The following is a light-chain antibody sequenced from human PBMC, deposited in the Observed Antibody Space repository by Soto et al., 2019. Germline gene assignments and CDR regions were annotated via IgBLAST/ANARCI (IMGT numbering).Light chain of an antibody. J-gene: IGKJ4*01. CDR2: DAS. Sequence: EVVMTRSPATLSVSPGARATLSCRASQSVDNDLAWYQQKPGQTPRLLIYDASTRATGIPARFSGSGSGTDFTLTISRLEHEDFAVYYCQQYGSSPTFGGGTKVDI. V-gene: IGKV3-20*01. CDR1: QSVDND. CDR3: QQYGSSPT.